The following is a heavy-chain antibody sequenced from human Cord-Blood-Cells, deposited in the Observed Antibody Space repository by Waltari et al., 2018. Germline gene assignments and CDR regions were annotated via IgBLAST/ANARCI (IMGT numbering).Heavy chain of an antibody. J-gene: IGHJ3*02. CDR3: AKATRIREAFDI. V-gene: IGHV3-23*01. Sequence: EVQLLESGGGLVQPGGSLRLTCADSGFTFSSYAMSWVRQAPGKGLEWVSAISGSGGSTYYADSVKGRFTISRDNSKNTLYLQMNSLRAEDTAVYYCAKATRIREAFDIWGQGTMVTVSS. CDR1: GFTFSSYA. CDR2: ISGSGGST. D-gene: IGHD3-22*01.